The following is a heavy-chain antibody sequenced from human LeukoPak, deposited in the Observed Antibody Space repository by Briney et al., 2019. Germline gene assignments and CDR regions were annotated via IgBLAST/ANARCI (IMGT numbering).Heavy chain of an antibody. CDR2: IRSKAYGGTA. CDR1: GFTFGDYA. V-gene: IGHV3-49*03. D-gene: IGHD4-23*01. Sequence: GGSLRLSCTGSGFTFGDYALSWFRQAQGQGLEWVGFIRSKAYGGTADYAASVRGRFTISRDDSKSIAYLQMNSLKTEDTAVYYCSHYGGEYHFDNWGQGTLVTVSS. J-gene: IGHJ4*02. CDR3: SHYGGEYHFDN.